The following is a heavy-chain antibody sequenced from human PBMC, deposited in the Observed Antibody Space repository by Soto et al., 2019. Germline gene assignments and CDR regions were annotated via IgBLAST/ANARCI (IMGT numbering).Heavy chain of an antibody. CDR2: IINNFGTA. Sequence: SVQVSCNDSGGTFSSYDISWVRQAPGRGLVWMGGIINNFGTANYEPSFPGRVTITVDASKSTAYMELSRLRSADTAVYYCARTRGLEMSTIRPPELDYWGQGTLVTVSS. CDR3: ARTRGLEMSTIRPPELDY. V-gene: IGHV1-69*13. CDR1: GGTFSSYD. J-gene: IGHJ4*02. D-gene: IGHD1-1*01.